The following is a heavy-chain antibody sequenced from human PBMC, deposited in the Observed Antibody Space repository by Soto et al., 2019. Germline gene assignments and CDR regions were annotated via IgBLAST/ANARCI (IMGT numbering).Heavy chain of an antibody. Sequence: QVQLVQSGAEVKKPGASVKVSCKASGYTFTSYDINWVRQATGQGLEGMGWMNPPIGNTGYAQKFQGRVTMTRNTSISTAYMELSSLRSEDTAAYYCARSTNDYGDRHWGQGPLVTVSS. CDR2: MNPPIGNT. J-gene: IGHJ4*02. CDR1: GYTFTSYD. CDR3: ARSTNDYGDRH. D-gene: IGHD4-17*01. V-gene: IGHV1-8*01.